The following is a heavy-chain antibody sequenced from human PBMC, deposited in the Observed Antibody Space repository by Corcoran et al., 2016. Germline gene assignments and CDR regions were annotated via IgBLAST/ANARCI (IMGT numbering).Heavy chain of an antibody. V-gene: IGHV4-59*01. J-gene: IGHJ4*02. Sequence: QVQLQESGPGLVKPSETLSLTCTVSGGSISSYYWSWIRQPPGKGLEWIGYIYYSGSTNYNPSLKSRVTISVDTSKNQFSLKLSSVTAADTAVYYCARGPVPPPPYYFDYWGQGTLVTVSS. CDR3: ARGPVPPPPYYFDY. CDR1: GGSISSYY. CDR2: IYYSGST.